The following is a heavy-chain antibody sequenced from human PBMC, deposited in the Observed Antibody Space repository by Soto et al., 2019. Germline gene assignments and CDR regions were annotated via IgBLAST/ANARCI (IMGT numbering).Heavy chain of an antibody. Sequence: QVQLQQWGAGLLKPSETLSLTCAVYGGSFSDFYWTWIRQPPGQGLEWIGEINHSGSTNYNPSLKSRVAISVDTSKNQFALNLTSVTAADTAVYYCGPRGAVADPRGYWGQGTLVTVSS. D-gene: IGHD6-19*01. CDR1: GGSFSDFY. CDR2: INHSGST. V-gene: IGHV4-34*01. CDR3: GPRGAVADPRGY. J-gene: IGHJ4*02.